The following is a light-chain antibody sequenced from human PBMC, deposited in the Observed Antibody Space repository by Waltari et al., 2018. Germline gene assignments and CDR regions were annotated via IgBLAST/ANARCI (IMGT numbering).Light chain of an antibody. Sequence: DIVMTQSPDSLAVSLGERATINCKSSQSFLYSSNIKNYLAWYQQKPGQPPKLLIYWTSTRESGVPDRFSGSGSGTDFTLTISSLQAEDVAVYYCQQYYSTPPTFGGGTKVEIK. J-gene: IGKJ4*01. CDR1: QSFLYSSNIKNY. CDR2: WTS. CDR3: QQYYSTPPT. V-gene: IGKV4-1*01.